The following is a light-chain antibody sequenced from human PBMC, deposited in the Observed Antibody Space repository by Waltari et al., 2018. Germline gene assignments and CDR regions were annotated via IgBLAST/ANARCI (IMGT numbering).Light chain of an antibody. J-gene: IGKJ4*01. CDR3: QQYYSILPT. CDR1: QSLLYSSNNKNY. V-gene: IGKV4-1*01. Sequence: DIVMTQSPDSLAVSLGERATINCKSSQSLLYSSNNKNYVAWYQQKAGQPPKLLIYWASTQDSGVPGRFSGSGSVTDFARTISSLQAEDVAVYYCQQYYSILPTFGGGTKVDIK. CDR2: WAS.